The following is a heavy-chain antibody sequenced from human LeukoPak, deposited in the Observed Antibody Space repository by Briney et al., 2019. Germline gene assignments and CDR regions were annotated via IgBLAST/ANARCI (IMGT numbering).Heavy chain of an antibody. CDR2: IYYSGST. D-gene: IGHD2/OR15-2a*01. J-gene: IGHJ3*02. CDR1: GGSISSYY. V-gene: IGHV4-59*01. CDR3: ANLKVLSLHSDAFDI. Sequence: PSETLSLTCTVSGGSISSYYWSWIRQPPGKGLEWIGYIYYSGSTNYNPSLKSRVTISVDTSKNQFSLKLSSVTAADTAVYYCANLKVLSLHSDAFDIWGQGTMVTVSS.